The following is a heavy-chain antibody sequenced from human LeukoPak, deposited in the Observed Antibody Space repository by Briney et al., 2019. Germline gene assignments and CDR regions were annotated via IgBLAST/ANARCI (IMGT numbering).Heavy chain of an antibody. CDR1: GGTFSSYA. Sequence: ASVKVSCKASGGTFSSYAISWVRQAPGQGLEWMGGIIPIFGTANYAQKFQGRVTITADESTSTAYMGLSSLRSEDTAVYYGARGGPPPLGRTTGTTYYYYYYMDVWGKGTTVTVSS. CDR3: ARGGPPPLGRTTGTTYYYYYYMDV. CDR2: IIPIFGTA. D-gene: IGHD1-1*01. J-gene: IGHJ6*03. V-gene: IGHV1-69*01.